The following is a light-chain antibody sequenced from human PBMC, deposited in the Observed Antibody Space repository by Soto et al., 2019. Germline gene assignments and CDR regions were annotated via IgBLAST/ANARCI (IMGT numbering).Light chain of an antibody. V-gene: IGKV4-1*01. CDR2: WAS. CDR3: QQCYSAPWT. Sequence: DIVMTQSPDSLAVSLGERATINCKSSQSVLYSSNNKNYLAWYQQKPGQPPKLLIYWASTRESGVPDRFSGSGSGTDFTLTISSLQAEDVAVYYCQQCYSAPWTFVQATKVVIK. J-gene: IGKJ1*01. CDR1: QSVLYSSNNKNY.